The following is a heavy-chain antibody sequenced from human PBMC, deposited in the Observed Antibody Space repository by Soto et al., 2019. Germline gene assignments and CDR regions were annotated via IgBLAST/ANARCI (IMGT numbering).Heavy chain of an antibody. CDR1: GGSISSYY. D-gene: IGHD6-19*01. V-gene: IGHV4-59*01. J-gene: IGHJ4*02. CDR3: AAFGYSSGWKAYYFDY. Sequence: SETLSLTCTVSGGSISSYYWSWIRQPPGKGLEWIGYIYYSGSTNYNPSLKSRVTISVDTSKNQFSLKLSSVTAADTAVYYCAAFGYSSGWKAYYFDYWGQGTLVTVSS. CDR2: IYYSGST.